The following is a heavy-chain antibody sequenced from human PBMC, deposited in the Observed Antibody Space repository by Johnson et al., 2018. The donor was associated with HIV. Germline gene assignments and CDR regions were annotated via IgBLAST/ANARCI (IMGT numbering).Heavy chain of an antibody. Sequence: QVQLVESGGGLVKPGGSLRLSCAASGFTFSDYYMSWIRQAPGKGLEWVSYISYSASSMFYADSLQGRFTISRDNAKNSLYLQMSSLRAEDTAVYYCARGAPSGNYYVDAFDLWGQGTMVTVSS. CDR1: GFTFSDYY. J-gene: IGHJ3*01. CDR2: ISYSASSM. CDR3: ARGAPSGNYYVDAFDL. V-gene: IGHV3-11*04. D-gene: IGHD1-26*01.